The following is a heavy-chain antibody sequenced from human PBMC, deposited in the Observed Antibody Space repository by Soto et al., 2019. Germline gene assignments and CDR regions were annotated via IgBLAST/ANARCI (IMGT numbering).Heavy chain of an antibody. CDR1: GFTFSSYA. J-gene: IGHJ4*02. CDR2: ISGSGGST. V-gene: IGHV3-23*01. Sequence: GGSLRLSCAASGFTFSSYAMSWVRQAPGKGLEWVSAISGSGGSTYYADSVKGRFTISRDNSKNTLYLQMNSLRAEDTAVYYFAKSYIWGSYRPYYFDYWGQGTLVTVSS. CDR3: AKSYIWGSYRPYYFDY. D-gene: IGHD3-16*02.